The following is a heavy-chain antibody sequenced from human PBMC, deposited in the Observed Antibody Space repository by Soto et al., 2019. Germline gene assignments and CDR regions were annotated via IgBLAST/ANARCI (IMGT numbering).Heavy chain of an antibody. CDR2: INPNSGGT. Sequence: TSVKVSCEASGYTFTGYYMHWVQQAPGQGLEWMGRINPNSGGTNYAQKFQGRVTMTRDTSISTAYMELSRLRSDDTAVYYCARGGGSGWYKVYFFDYWGHGTLVTVSS. CDR1: GYTFTGYY. CDR3: ARGGGSGWYKVYFFDY. J-gene: IGHJ4*01. D-gene: IGHD6-19*01. V-gene: IGHV1-2*02.